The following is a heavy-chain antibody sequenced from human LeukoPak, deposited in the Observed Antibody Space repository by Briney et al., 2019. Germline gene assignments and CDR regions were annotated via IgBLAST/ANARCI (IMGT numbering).Heavy chain of an antibody. Sequence: GGSLRLSCAASGLTFSSYWMSWVRQAPGKGLEWVAVIAYDGSNKYSADSLKGQGRFTISRDNSKNTLFLEMNSLRPEDTAVYYCAKYAAAGAYDRHSEIDSWGQGALVTVSS. D-gene: IGHD3-22*01. CDR1: GLTFSSYW. CDR2: IAYDGSNK. V-gene: IGHV3-30*18. CDR3: AKYAAAGAYDRHSEIDS. J-gene: IGHJ4*02.